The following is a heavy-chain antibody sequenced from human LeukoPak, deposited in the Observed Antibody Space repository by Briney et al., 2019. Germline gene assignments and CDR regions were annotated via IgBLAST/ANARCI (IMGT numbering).Heavy chain of an antibody. CDR3: AKDMGAFWSGYYSPDYYYYMDV. Sequence: PGGSLRLSCAASGFTFSGNGMHWVRQAPGKGLEWVAFIRFDGSNKYYADSVKGRFTISRDDSKNTLYLQMNSLRAEDTAMYYCAKDMGAFWSGYYSPDYYYYMDVWGKGTTVTVSS. CDR2: IRFDGSNK. V-gene: IGHV3-30*02. J-gene: IGHJ6*03. D-gene: IGHD3-3*01. CDR1: GFTFSGNG.